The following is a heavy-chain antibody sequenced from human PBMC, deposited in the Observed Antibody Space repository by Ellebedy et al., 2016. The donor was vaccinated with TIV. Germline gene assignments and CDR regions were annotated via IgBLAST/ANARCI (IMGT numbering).Heavy chain of an antibody. CDR1: GFTFRTYA. D-gene: IGHD2-21*01. CDR2: ISTSGDNT. J-gene: IGHJ3*02. V-gene: IGHV3-23*01. CDR3: AKDPLWWPIAFDI. Sequence: GESLKISCAASGFTFRTYAMSWVRQAPGKGLVWVSAISTSGDNTYYADSVKGRFTISRDNSKNTLYLQIHSLRAEDTAVYYCAKDPLWWPIAFDIWGQGTMVTVSS.